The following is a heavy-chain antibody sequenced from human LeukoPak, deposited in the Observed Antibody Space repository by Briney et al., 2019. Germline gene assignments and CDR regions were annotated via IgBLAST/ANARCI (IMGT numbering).Heavy chain of an antibody. D-gene: IGHD3-16*02. CDR2: ISYDGSNK. J-gene: IGHJ4*02. CDR1: GFTFSSYG. Sequence: PGGSLRLSCAASGFTFSSYGMHWVRQAPGKGLEWVAVISYDGSNKYYADSVKGRFTISRDNSKNTLYLQMNSLRAEDTAVYYCAKVGEDMITFGGVIVFDYWGQGTLVTVSS. V-gene: IGHV3-30*18. CDR3: AKVGEDMITFGGVIVFDY.